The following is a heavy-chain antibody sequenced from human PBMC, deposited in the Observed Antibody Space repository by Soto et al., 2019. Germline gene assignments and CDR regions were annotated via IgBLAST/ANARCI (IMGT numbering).Heavy chain of an antibody. CDR3: ARENSYFDY. J-gene: IGHJ4*02. V-gene: IGHV1-18*01. CDR1: GYTFRNFG. Sequence: QIQQLQSGAEVKKPGASVKVTCKASGYTFRNFGISWVRQAPGQGLEWMGWISAYNANANYAQKFQGRLTMTADTSTSTAYMELRSLRSDDTAVYYCARENSYFDYWGQGTLVTVSS. CDR2: ISAYNANA.